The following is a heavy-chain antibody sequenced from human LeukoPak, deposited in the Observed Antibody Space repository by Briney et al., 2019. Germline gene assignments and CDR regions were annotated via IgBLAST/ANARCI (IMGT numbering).Heavy chain of an antibody. V-gene: IGHV3-30-3*01. CDR2: ISYDGSNK. CDR3: ARTIGYYDFGSGYYLAPPHFDY. J-gene: IGHJ4*02. D-gene: IGHD3-3*01. CDR1: GFTFSSYA. Sequence: GGSLRLSCAASGFTFSSYAMHWVRQAPGKGLEWVAVISYDGSNKYYADSVKGRFTISRDNSKNTLYLQMNSLRAEDTAVYYCARTIGYYDFGSGYYLAPPHFDYWGQGTLVTVSS.